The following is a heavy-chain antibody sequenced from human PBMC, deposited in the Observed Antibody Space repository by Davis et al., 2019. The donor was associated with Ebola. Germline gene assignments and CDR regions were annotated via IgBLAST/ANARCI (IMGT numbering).Heavy chain of an antibody. Sequence: GGSLRLSCAASGFAFNTFAMKWVRPAPGKGLEWVSAIGGDGRNIQYADAVKGRFTISRDNSRNTLCLQMNSRRADATAVYYCVGEVGTTHYWGQGTLVTVSS. CDR1: GFAFNTFA. CDR3: VGEVGTTHY. V-gene: IGHV3-23*01. CDR2: IGGDGRNI. J-gene: IGHJ4*02. D-gene: IGHD1-26*01.